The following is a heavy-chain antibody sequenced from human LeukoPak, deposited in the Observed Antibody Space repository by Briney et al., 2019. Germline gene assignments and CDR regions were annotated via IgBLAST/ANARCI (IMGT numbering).Heavy chain of an antibody. Sequence: GGSLRLSCAASGFTFSSYAMSWVRQAPGKGLEWVSAISGSGGSTYYADSVKGRFTISRDNSKNTLYLQMNSLRAEDTVVYYCAKVSGGWYNYYGMDVWGKGTTVTVSS. D-gene: IGHD6-19*01. CDR1: GFTFSSYA. CDR3: AKVSGGWYNYYGMDV. V-gene: IGHV3-23*01. CDR2: ISGSGGST. J-gene: IGHJ6*04.